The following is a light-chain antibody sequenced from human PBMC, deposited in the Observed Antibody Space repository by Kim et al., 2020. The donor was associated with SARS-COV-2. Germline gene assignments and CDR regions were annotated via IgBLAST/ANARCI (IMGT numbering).Light chain of an antibody. J-gene: IGKJ1*01. V-gene: IGKV3-15*01. CDR2: GAS. CDR3: QQYNNWPLT. Sequence: EIVMTQSPATLSVSPGERATLSCMASQSVSSNLAWYQQKPGQAPRLLIYGASTRASGIPARLSGSGSGTEFTLTISSLQSEDFAVYYCQQYNNWPLTFGQGTKVDIK. CDR1: QSVSSN.